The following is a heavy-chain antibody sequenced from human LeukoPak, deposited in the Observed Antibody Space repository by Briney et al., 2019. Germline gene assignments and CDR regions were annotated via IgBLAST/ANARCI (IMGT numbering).Heavy chain of an antibody. CDR1: GFTFSSYG. CDR2: IWYDGSNK. Sequence: GRSLRLSCAASGFTFSSYGMHWVRQAPGKGLEWVAVIWYDGSNKYYADSVKGRFTISRDNSKNTLYLQMNSLRAEDTAVYYCARSGEGVYYYYYGMDVWGQGTTVTVSS. J-gene: IGHJ6*02. CDR3: ARSGEGVYYYYYGMDV. D-gene: IGHD3-10*01. V-gene: IGHV3-33*01.